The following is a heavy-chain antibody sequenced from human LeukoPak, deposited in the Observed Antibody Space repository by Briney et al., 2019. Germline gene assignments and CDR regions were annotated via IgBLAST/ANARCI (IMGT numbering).Heavy chain of an antibody. CDR1: GFTFSDYY. D-gene: IGHD5-12*01. CDR3: ARDLSANGYDGLDY. V-gene: IGHV3-11*01. J-gene: IGHJ4*02. CDR2: ISSRGSAI. Sequence: GGSLRLSCAASGFTFSDYYMSWIRQAPGKGLEGVSYISSRGSAIYYADSVKGRFTISRDNAKNSLYLQMNSLRAEDTAVYYCARDLSANGYDGLDYWGQGTLVTVSS.